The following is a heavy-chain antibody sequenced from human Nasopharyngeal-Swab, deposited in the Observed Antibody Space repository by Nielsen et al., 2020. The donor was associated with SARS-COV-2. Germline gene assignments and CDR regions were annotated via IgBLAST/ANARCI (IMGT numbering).Heavy chain of an antibody. CDR2: IKYDGSEK. J-gene: IGHJ4*02. D-gene: IGHD2-2*01. Sequence: GESLKISCVASGFIFDNYWMSWVRQAPGKGLEWVANIKYDGSEKYYVDSVRGRFTISRDNAKNTVYLQMNSLRAEDTAVYYCARVHLVKVPATFDYWGQGTLVTVSS. CDR3: ARVHLVKVPATFDY. CDR1: GFIFDNYW. V-gene: IGHV3-7*01.